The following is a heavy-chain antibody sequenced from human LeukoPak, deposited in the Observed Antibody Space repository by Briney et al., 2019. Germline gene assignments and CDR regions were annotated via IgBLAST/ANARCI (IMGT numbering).Heavy chain of an antibody. J-gene: IGHJ4*02. V-gene: IGHV4-39*01. CDR1: GGSISSSSYY. Sequence: SETLSLTCTVSGGSISSSSYYWGWIRQPPGKGLEWIGSIYYSGSTYYNPPLKSRVTISVDTSKNQFSLKLSSVTAADTAVYYCARVGIAAPRPSDYWGQGTLVTVSS. CDR2: IYYSGST. D-gene: IGHD6-13*01. CDR3: ARVGIAAPRPSDY.